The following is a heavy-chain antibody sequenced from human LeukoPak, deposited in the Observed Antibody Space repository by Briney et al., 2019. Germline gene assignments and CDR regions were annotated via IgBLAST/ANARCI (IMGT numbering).Heavy chain of an antibody. Sequence: GESLKISFKGSGYPFTSYWISWVRQMPGKGLEWMGKINPSDSYTNYSPSFQGHVTISADKSITTASLQWSSLKASDTAMYYCARHGPEVGGNFDYWGQGTLVTVSS. V-gene: IGHV5-10-1*01. J-gene: IGHJ4*02. CDR1: GYPFTSYW. CDR2: INPSDSYT. D-gene: IGHD1-26*01. CDR3: ARHGPEVGGNFDY.